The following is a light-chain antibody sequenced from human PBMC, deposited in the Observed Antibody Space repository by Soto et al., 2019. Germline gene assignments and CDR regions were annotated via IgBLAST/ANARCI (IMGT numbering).Light chain of an antibody. CDR3: QQYDNLPFT. V-gene: IGKV1-33*01. J-gene: IGKJ3*01. Sequence: DIQMTQSPSSLSASVGTRVTITCQASQGISNYLNWYQQKPGKAPKLLIHEASNLETGVPSRFSGGGSGTDFTSTISSLQPEDFATYYCQQYDNLPFTFGPGTKVDIK. CDR1: QGISNY. CDR2: EAS.